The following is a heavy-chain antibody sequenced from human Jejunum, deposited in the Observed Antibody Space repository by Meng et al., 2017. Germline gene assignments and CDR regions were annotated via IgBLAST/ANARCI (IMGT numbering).Heavy chain of an antibody. Sequence: ASVKVSCKASGNTFTTYAFSWMRQAPGQGLEWMGWISAYNGNSKSSQRLQDRVTMTTHTPTSTAYMELRSLRSDDTAVYFCATSKHYYTSGNYYKIPSEFDSWGQGTLVTAPQ. CDR2: ISAYNGNS. J-gene: IGHJ4*02. D-gene: IGHD3-10*01. CDR1: GNTFTTYA. V-gene: IGHV1-18*01. CDR3: ATSKHYYTSGNYYKIPSEFDS.